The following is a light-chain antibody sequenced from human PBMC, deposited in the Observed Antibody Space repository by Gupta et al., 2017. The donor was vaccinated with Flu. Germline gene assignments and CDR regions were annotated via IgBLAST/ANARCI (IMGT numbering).Light chain of an antibody. Sequence: SSELTRDPAVSVALGQTVRITCQGDSLRNSYASSYQQKPGQAPVLVIYAKNIRPSGIPDRFSGSSSGNTASLTITGAQAEDEADYYCNSRDSTDNHQAVFGGGTKLTVL. CDR1: SLRNSY. J-gene: IGLJ2*01. V-gene: IGLV3-19*01. CDR2: AKN. CDR3: NSRDSTDNHQAV.